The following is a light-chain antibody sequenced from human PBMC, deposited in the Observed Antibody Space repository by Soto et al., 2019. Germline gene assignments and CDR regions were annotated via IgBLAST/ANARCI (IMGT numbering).Light chain of an antibody. V-gene: IGLV2-14*01. CDR2: DVT. CDR1: RIDVGSYNF. Sequence: QSALTQPASLSGSPGQSITISCTGTRIDVGSYNFVSWYQQHPGKVPKLMIYDVTIRPSGVSDRFSGSKSGNTASLTISGLQAEDDADYYCSSYTSSTTVVFGGGTKLTVL. J-gene: IGLJ2*01. CDR3: SSYTSSTTVV.